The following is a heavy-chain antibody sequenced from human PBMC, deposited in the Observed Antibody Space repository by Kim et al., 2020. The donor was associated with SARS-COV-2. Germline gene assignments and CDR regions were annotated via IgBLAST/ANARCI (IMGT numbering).Heavy chain of an antibody. CDR1: GGPINSDY. Sequence: SETLSLTCSVSGGPINSDYWNWIRQSPGKGLEWIGSIYYSGYTSYTPSLKSRVTIEIERAKNKVSLKLTSVTAADTAVYYYARAPAQGGWFDPCGQGT. D-gene: IGHD2-15*01. J-gene: IGHJ5*02. V-gene: IGHV4-59*13. CDR2: IYYSGYT. CDR3: ARAPAQGGWFDP.